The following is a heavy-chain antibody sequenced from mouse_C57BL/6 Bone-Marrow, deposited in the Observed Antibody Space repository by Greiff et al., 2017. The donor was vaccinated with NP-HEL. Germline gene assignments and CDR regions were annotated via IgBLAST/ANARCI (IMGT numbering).Heavy chain of an antibody. D-gene: IGHD1-1*01. V-gene: IGHV5-16*01. CDR1: GFTFSDYY. CDR2: INYDGSST. J-gene: IGHJ2*01. CDR3: ARGYYGSSLYYFDY. Sequence: EVMLVESEGGLVQPGSSMKLSCTASGFTFSDYYMAWVRQVPEKGLEWVANINYDGSSTYYLDSLKSRFIISRDNAKNILYLQMSSLKSEDTATYYCARGYYGSSLYYFDYWGQGTTLTVSS.